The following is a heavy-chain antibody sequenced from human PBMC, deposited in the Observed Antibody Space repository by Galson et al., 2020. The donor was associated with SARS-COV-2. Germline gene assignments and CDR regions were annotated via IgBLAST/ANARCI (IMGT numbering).Heavy chain of an antibody. V-gene: IGHV3-15*01. D-gene: IGHD2-15*01. CDR1: GFTFSNAW. J-gene: IGHJ3*02. CDR3: TTSSPACSGGSCASWGEFSASDAFDI. CDR2: IKSKTDGGTT. Sequence: GESLKISCAASGFTFSNAWMSWVRQAPGKGLEWVGRIKSKTDGGTTDYAAPVKGRFTISRDDSKNTLYLQMNSLKTEDTAVYYCTTSSPACSGGSCASWGEFSASDAFDIWGQGTMVTVSS.